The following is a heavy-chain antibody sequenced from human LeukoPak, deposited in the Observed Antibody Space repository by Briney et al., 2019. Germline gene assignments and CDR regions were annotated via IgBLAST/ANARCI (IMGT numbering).Heavy chain of an antibody. CDR2: IWYHGSNK. Sequence: PGGSLRLSCAASGFTFSSYGMHWVRQAPGHGLEWVAVIWYHGSNKYYADSVQRRFTISRDNSKKTLYLQMNGLRADDTAVYYCARDSEVVVMLPLEHWGQGTLVSV. D-gene: IGHD3-22*01. J-gene: IGHJ4*02. CDR3: ARDSEVVVMLPLEH. CDR1: GFTFSSYG. V-gene: IGHV3-33*01.